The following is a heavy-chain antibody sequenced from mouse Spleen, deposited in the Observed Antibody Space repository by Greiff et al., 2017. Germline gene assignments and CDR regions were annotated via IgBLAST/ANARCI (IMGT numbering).Heavy chain of an antibody. CDR2: IDPETGGT. Sequence: VQLQQSGAELVRPGASVTLSCKASGYTFTDYEMHWVKQTPVHGLEWIGAIDPETGGTAYNQKFKGKAILTADKSSSTAYMELRSLTSEDSAVYYCTRHYDYDVRWYFDVWGAGTTVTVSS. V-gene: IGHV1-15*01. D-gene: IGHD2-4*01. CDR1: GYTFTDYE. J-gene: IGHJ1*01. CDR3: TRHYDYDVRWYFDV.